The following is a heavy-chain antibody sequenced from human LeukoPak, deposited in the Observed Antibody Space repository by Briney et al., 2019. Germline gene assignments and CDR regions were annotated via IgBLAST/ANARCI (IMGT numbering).Heavy chain of an antibody. CDR3: ARTSTAVANFDY. CDR2: IYPGDSDT. V-gene: IGHV5-51*01. CDR1: GYRFTSYW. J-gene: IGHJ4*02. D-gene: IGHD6-19*01. Sequence: GESLKISFKGSGYRFTSYWIGWVRPMPGKGLEWMGIIYPGDSDTRYSPSFQGQVTISADKSISTAYLQWSSLKASDTAMYYCARTSTAVANFDYWGQGTLVTVSS.